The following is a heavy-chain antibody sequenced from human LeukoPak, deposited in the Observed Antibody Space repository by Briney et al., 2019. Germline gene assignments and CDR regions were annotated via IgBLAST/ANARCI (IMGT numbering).Heavy chain of an antibody. V-gene: IGHV3-64*01. D-gene: IGHD5-24*01. CDR3: ARERDSPLDY. Sequence: PGGSLRLSCAASGFTFRSYAMHWVRQAPGKGLEYVSAISSSGDSPYYANSVKGRFAISRDNSKNTLYLQMGSLRGEDTALYYCARERDSPLDYWGQGTLVTVSS. J-gene: IGHJ4*02. CDR2: ISSSGDSP. CDR1: GFTFRSYA.